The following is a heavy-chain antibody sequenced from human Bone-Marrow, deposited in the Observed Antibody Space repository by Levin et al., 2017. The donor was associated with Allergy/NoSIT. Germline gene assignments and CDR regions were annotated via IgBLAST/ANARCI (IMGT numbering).Heavy chain of an antibody. CDR2: ISYDGSNK. CDR3: AKDGLYCSGGSCYSWGMDV. J-gene: IGHJ6*02. Sequence: GGSLRLSCAASGFTFSSYGMHWVRQAPGKGLEWVAVISYDGSNKYYADSVKGRFTISRDNSKNTLYLQMNSLRAEDTAVYYCAKDGLYCSGGSCYSWGMDVWGQGTTVTVSS. CDR1: GFTFSSYG. V-gene: IGHV3-30*18. D-gene: IGHD2-15*01.